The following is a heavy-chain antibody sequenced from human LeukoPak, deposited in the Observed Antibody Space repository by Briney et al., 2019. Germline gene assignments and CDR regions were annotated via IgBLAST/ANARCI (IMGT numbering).Heavy chain of an antibody. D-gene: IGHD6-13*01. Sequence: SETLSLTCTVSGGSISSYYWSWIRQPAGKGLEWIGRIYNSGSTNYNPSLKSRVTMSVDTSKNQFSLKLSSVTAADTAVYYCARAAAGIDYYYYYMDVWGKGTTVTVSS. V-gene: IGHV4-4*07. J-gene: IGHJ6*03. CDR3: ARAAAGIDYYYYYMDV. CDR1: GGSISSYY. CDR2: IYNSGST.